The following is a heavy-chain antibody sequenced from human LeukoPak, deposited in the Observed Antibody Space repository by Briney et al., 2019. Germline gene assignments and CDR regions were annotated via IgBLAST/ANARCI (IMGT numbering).Heavy chain of an antibody. CDR3: ARVPDGIRGYYFDY. CDR1: GGSISTSSYY. CDR2: IYYSGST. J-gene: IGHJ4*02. Sequence: PSETLSLTCTVSGGSISTSSYYWGWIRQPPGKGLEWIGSIYYSGSTFYNPSLKSRVTISVDTSKNQFSLKLSSVTAADTAVYYCARVPDGIRGYYFDYWGQGTLVTVSS. V-gene: IGHV4-39*01. D-gene: IGHD3-10*01.